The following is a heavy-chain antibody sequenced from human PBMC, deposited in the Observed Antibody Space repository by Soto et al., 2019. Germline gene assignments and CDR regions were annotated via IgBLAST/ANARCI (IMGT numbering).Heavy chain of an antibody. D-gene: IGHD6-19*01. V-gene: IGHV3-64D*06. CDR1: GFTFNSYA. J-gene: IGHJ4*02. CDR3: VKEGYMRSDWYGQFDY. CDR2: ISSYGADT. Sequence: GGTLRLSCSASGFTFNSYAMHWVRQAPGKGLEFVSAISSYGADTYYADSVKGRFAISRDNSKNTLYLQMSSLRAEDTALYYCVKEGYMRSDWYGQFDYWGQGALVTVSS.